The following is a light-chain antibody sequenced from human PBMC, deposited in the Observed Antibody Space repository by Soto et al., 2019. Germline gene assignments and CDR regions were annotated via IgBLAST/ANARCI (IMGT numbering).Light chain of an antibody. CDR3: QQYYTTPLT. Sequence: IVMTPSAGSLDVSLVGVATINCRSIQSVFYSSNNKNYLAWYQQKPGQPPKLLIYCASTRESGVPDRFSGSGSGTDFTLTISSLQAEHVAVYYCQQYYTTPLTFGGGTKVDIK. V-gene: IGKV4-1*01. CDR2: CAS. CDR1: QSVFYSSNNKNY. J-gene: IGKJ4*01.